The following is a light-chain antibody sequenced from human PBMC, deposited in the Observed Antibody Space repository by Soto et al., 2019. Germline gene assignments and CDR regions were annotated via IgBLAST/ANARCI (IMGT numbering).Light chain of an antibody. Sequence: EIVLTQSPATLSVSPGERVTLSCRASQSVDINLAWYQQKPGQAPRLPIYGASTRATDMPGRFSGRGAGAEFTLTISSLQSEDFAVYYCQQYRSWPRTFGQGTKVDIK. CDR1: QSVDIN. CDR2: GAS. J-gene: IGKJ1*01. CDR3: QQYRSWPRT. V-gene: IGKV3-15*01.